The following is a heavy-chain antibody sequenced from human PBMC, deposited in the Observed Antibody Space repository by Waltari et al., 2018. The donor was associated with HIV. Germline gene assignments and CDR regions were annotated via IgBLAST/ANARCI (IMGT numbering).Heavy chain of an antibody. CDR1: GFAFQNFA. J-gene: IGHJ6*02. Sequence: VQLVESGGGVVQPGGSQRLSCAASGFAFQNFASAWVRQAPGRGREWVAVISYDGDQYYADSVKGRFTISRDNSKKSLFLQMSSLRPEDSAVYYCAKVAGRSGSYSHYYYGMDVWGQGTTVTVS. CDR2: ISYDGDQ. CDR3: AKVAGRSGSYSHYYYGMDV. V-gene: IGHV3-30*18. D-gene: IGHD1-26*01.